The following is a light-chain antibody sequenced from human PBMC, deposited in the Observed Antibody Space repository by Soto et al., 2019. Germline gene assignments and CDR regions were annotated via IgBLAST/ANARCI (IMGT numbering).Light chain of an antibody. CDR1: PSTRVY. Sequence: DIQMPQPPSSLSASVGDRVTITCRASPSTRVYLNWYQQNPGKAPNLLIYAASSLQSGVPSRFSGSGPETHFTLTIRTLQPEDVATYYGQQSYKMFYNFGHGTKLESK. CDR3: QQSYKMFYN. V-gene: IGKV1-39*01. J-gene: IGKJ2*01. CDR2: AAS.